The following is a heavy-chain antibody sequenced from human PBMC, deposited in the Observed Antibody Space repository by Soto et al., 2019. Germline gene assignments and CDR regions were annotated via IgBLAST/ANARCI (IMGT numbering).Heavy chain of an antibody. CDR1: GGSFSGYY. CDR3: ARGLRGYSGYTNYYYYYGMDV. CDR2: INHSGST. V-gene: IGHV4-34*01. J-gene: IGHJ6*02. Sequence: SETLSLTCAVYGGSFSGYYWSWIRQPPGKGLEWIGEINHSGSTNYNPSLKSRVTISVDTSKNQFSLKLSSVTAADTAVYYCARGLRGYSGYTNYYYYYGMDVWGQGTTVTVSS. D-gene: IGHD5-12*01.